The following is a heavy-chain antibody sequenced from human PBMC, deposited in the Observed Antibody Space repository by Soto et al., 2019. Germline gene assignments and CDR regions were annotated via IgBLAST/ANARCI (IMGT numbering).Heavy chain of an antibody. J-gene: IGHJ4*02. CDR2: ISGYNGNT. CDR3: ARGIVGRGEMAAVLSDY. D-gene: IGHD3-3*02. Sequence: QVQLVQSGAEVKRPGASVEVSCKASGYDFTNWGLSWVRQAPGQGPEWMGWISGYNGNTNYAQKFQGRVTMTTDTFTTTGYMELWGLTSDDTAVYYCARGIVGRGEMAAVLSDYWGQGTLVTVSS. V-gene: IGHV1-18*01. CDR1: GYDFTNWG.